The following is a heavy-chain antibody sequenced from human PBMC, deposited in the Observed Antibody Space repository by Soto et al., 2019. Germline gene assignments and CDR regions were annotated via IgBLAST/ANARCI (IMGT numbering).Heavy chain of an antibody. CDR2: ISYDGSNK. CDR3: AKPGRHLKMSVSSRVDYYYGMDV. J-gene: IGHJ6*02. D-gene: IGHD3-3*01. CDR1: GFTFSSYG. Sequence: QVQLVESGGGVVQPGRSLRLSCAASGFTFSSYGMHWVRQAPGKGLEWVAVISYDGSNKYYADSVKGRFTISRDNSKNTLYLPMNSLRAEDTAVYYCAKPGRHLKMSVSSRVDYYYGMDVWGQGTTVTVSS. V-gene: IGHV3-30*18.